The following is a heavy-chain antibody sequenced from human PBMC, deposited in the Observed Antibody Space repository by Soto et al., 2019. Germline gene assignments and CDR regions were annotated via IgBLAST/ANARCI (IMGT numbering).Heavy chain of an antibody. Sequence: QVQLVESGGGVVQPGRSLRLSCAASGFTFSSYAMHWVRQAPGKGLEWVAVISYDGSNKYYADSVKGRFTISRDNSKNTLYLQMNSLRAEDTAVYYCARTPSITMIVVVIPYYFDYWGQGTLVTVSS. CDR1: GFTFSSYA. J-gene: IGHJ4*02. CDR3: ARTPSITMIVVVIPYYFDY. V-gene: IGHV3-30-3*01. D-gene: IGHD3-22*01. CDR2: ISYDGSNK.